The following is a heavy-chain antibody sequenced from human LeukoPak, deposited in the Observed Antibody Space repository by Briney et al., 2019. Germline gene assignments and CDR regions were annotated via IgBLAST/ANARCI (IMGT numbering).Heavy chain of an antibody. CDR1: GFTFGDYA. CDR2: IRSKACGGTT. Sequence: PGGSLRLSCTASGFTFGDYAMSWVRQAPGKGLEWVGFIRSKACGGTTEYAASVKGRFTISRDHSKRLAYLQMTSLKTEDPAVYYCTPMITFGGVIATDYWGQGTLVTVSS. D-gene: IGHD3-16*02. CDR3: TPMITFGGVIATDY. J-gene: IGHJ4*02. V-gene: IGHV3-49*04.